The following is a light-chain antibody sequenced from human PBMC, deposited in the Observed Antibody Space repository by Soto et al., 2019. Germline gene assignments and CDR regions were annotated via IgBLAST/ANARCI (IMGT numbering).Light chain of an antibody. Sequence: ELVLTQSPGTLSLSPGERATLSCRASQSVSSTYLAWYQQKPRQAPRLLINGASSSATGIPDRFSGSGSGIDFALTIVQLAHDDFAVYYCQQYATSPPSVFGQGTRLVIK. CDR3: QQYATSPPSV. V-gene: IGKV3-20*01. CDR1: QSVSSTY. J-gene: IGKJ5*01. CDR2: GAS.